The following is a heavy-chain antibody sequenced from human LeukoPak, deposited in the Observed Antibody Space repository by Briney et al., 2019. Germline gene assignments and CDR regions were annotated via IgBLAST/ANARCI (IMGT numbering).Heavy chain of an antibody. CDR2: INWNGSIT. D-gene: IGHD1-1*01. CDR1: GFTFDDFG. CDR3: TRDETGIDY. Sequence: GGSLRLSCTTSGFTFDDFGVSWVRQAPGKGLEWVASINWNGSITPYADSVRGRFTISRDNEKNSLYLQMKSLKVEDTALYYCTRDETGIDYWGQGTRVTVSS. V-gene: IGHV3-20*04. J-gene: IGHJ4*02.